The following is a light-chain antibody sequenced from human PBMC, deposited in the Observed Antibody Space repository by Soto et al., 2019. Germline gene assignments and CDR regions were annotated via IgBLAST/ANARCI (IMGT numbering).Light chain of an antibody. J-gene: IGKJ2*01. CDR1: QSVLYNSNNKNY. Sequence: DIVMTQSPDSLAVSLGERATINCKSSQSVLYNSNNKNYLAWYQQKPGQPPRLLIYWASTRQSGVPDRFSGSGSGTDFTLTISSLQAEDVAVYYCQQYYGTRYTFGQGTKLEIK. CDR3: QQYYGTRYT. V-gene: IGKV4-1*01. CDR2: WAS.